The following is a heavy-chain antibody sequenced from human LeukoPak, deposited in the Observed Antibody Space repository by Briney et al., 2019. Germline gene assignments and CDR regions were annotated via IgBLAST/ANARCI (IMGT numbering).Heavy chain of an antibody. D-gene: IGHD3-22*01. Sequence: GGSLRLSCTASGFTIGDYAVSWVRQAPGKGLEWVGLIRSKAYGGTTGYAAPVKGRFIISRDDSKNTLYVQMNSLKTEDTAVYYCTTWYYYDSSGFGDYWGQGTLVTVSS. V-gene: IGHV3-49*04. CDR3: TTWYYYDSSGFGDY. CDR2: IRSKAYGGTT. J-gene: IGHJ4*02. CDR1: GFTIGDYA.